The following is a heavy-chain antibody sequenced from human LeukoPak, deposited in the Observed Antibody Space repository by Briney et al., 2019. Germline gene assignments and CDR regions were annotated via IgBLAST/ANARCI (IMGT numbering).Heavy chain of an antibody. V-gene: IGHV3-21*01. CDR3: ARDEHDSSGYYH. Sequence: PGGSLRLSCAASGFTFSSYSMNWVRQAPGKGLEWVSSISSSSSYIYYADSVKGRFTISRDNAKNSLYLQMNSLRAEDTAVYYCARDEHDSSGYYHWGQGTLVTVSS. CDR1: GFTFSSYS. CDR2: ISSSSSYI. D-gene: IGHD3-22*01. J-gene: IGHJ5*02.